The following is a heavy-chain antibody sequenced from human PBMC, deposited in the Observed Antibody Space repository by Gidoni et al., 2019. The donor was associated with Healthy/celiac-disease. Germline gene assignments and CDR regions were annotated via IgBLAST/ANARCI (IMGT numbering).Heavy chain of an antibody. CDR1: GFTFSSYA. Sequence: EVQLLESGGGLVQPGGSLRLSCAASGFTFSSYAMRWVRQAPGKGLEWGSAISGSGGSTYYADSVKGRFTISRDNSKNTLYLQMNSLRAEDTAVYYCAKAGFLEWLSNYYYYGMDVWGQGTTVTVSS. CDR2: ISGSGGST. D-gene: IGHD3-3*01. J-gene: IGHJ6*02. V-gene: IGHV3-23*01. CDR3: AKAGFLEWLSNYYYYGMDV.